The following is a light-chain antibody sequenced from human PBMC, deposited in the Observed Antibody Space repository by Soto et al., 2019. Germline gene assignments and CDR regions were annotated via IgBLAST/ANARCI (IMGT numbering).Light chain of an antibody. CDR2: DAS. CDR3: QQRSNWTPYT. V-gene: IGKV3-11*01. J-gene: IGKJ2*01. Sequence: EIVWTQSPATLSLSPGERATLSCRASQSVSSYLAWYQQKPGQAPRLLIYDASNRATGIQARFSGSGSGTELTLTISSLESEDFAVYYCQQRSNWTPYTFGQGTKLEI. CDR1: QSVSSY.